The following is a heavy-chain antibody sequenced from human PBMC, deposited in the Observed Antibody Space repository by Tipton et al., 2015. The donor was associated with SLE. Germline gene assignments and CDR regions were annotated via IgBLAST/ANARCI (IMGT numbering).Heavy chain of an antibody. Sequence: SLRLSCAASGFNFDDYSMHWVRQAPGKGLMWVSRIDSDGTITNYADTVKSRFTISRDNAKDTLYLQMNSLRAEDAAVYYCARIHYYGSGSRDYWGQGTLVTVSS. J-gene: IGHJ4*02. D-gene: IGHD3-10*01. CDR1: GFNFDDYS. CDR2: IDSDGTIT. CDR3: ARIHYYGSGSRDY. V-gene: IGHV3-74*01.